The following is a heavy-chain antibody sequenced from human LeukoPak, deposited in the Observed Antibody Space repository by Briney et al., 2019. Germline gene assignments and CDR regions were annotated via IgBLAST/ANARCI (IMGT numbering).Heavy chain of an antibody. CDR1: GYSISSGYY. Sequence: PSETLSLTCAVSGYSISSGYYWGWIRQPPGKGLEWIGSIYHSGSTNYNPSLKSRVTISEDTSKNQFSLRLSSVTAADTAVYFCATYYAGRGGSGYWGQGTLVTVSS. D-gene: IGHD3-10*01. V-gene: IGHV4-38-2*01. CDR3: ATYYAGRGGSGY. CDR2: IYHSGST. J-gene: IGHJ4*02.